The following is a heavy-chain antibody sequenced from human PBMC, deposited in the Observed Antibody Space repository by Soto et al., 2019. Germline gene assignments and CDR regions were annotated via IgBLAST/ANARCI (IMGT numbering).Heavy chain of an antibody. CDR2: VCPSDSDV. J-gene: IGHJ4*02. V-gene: IGHV5-51*01. CDR1: GYRFSSSW. D-gene: IGHD1-1*01. Sequence: PGESLKISCQGTGYRFSSSWIGLVREKPGKGLERLGNVCPSDSDVRYSPAFEGQVTISADNSINTADLQLLNLKASDTAIYYFTKGATSPFESWGQGTRVTVSS. CDR3: TKGATSPFES.